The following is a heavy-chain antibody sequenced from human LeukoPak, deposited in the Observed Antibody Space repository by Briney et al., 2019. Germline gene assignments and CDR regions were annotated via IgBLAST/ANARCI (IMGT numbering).Heavy chain of an antibody. CDR2: IDHSGST. V-gene: IGHV4-34*01. D-gene: IGHD3-22*01. J-gene: IGHJ5*02. CDR3: ARCRYYDSSGYYP. Sequence: SETLSLTCAVYGGSFSGYYWSWIRQPPGKGLEWIGEIDHSGSTNYNPSLKSRVSISVDTSKNQFSLKLSSVTAADTAAYYCARCRYYDSSGYYPWGQGTLVTVSS. CDR1: GGSFSGYY.